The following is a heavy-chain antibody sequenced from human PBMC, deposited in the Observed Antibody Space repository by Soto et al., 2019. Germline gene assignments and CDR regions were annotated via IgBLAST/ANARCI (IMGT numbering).Heavy chain of an antibody. J-gene: IGHJ6*02. V-gene: IGHV3-30-3*01. CDR1: GFTFSSYA. Sequence: QVQLVESGGGVVQPGRSLRLSCAASGFTFSSYAMHWVRQAPGKGLEWVAVISYDGSNKYYADSVKGRFTISRDNSKKTLYLQMNSLRAEDTAVYYCARESPYYDILTGYDLRGGMDVWGQGTTVTVSS. D-gene: IGHD3-9*01. CDR2: ISYDGSNK. CDR3: ARESPYYDILTGYDLRGGMDV.